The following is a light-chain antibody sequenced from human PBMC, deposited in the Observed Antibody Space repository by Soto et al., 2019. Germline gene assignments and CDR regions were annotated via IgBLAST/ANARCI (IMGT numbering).Light chain of an antibody. CDR3: QRYNNWPLT. CDR1: QTVTNNY. J-gene: IGKJ4*01. Sequence: EIVLTQSPGTLSLSPGERATLSCRASQTVTNNYLAWYQQKPGLAPRLLIFGASSRATGIPDRFGGSWSGTDFTLTISSLQSEDFAIYYCQRYNNWPLTFGGGTKVESK. V-gene: IGKV3-20*01. CDR2: GAS.